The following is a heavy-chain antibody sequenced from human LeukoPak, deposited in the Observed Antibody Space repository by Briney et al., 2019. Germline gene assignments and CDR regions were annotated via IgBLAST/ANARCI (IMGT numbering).Heavy chain of an antibody. D-gene: IGHD2-15*01. V-gene: IGHV4-38-2*02. CDR1: GYSISSGYY. CDR2: IYHSGST. J-gene: IGHJ5*02. CDR3: ARGPAGVAGNNFWFDP. Sequence: SETLSLTCTVSGYSISSGYYWGWIRQPPGKGLEWIGSIYHSGSTYYNPSLKSRVTISVDTSKNQFSLKLSSVTAADTAVYYCARGPAGVAGNNFWFDPWGQGTLVTVSS.